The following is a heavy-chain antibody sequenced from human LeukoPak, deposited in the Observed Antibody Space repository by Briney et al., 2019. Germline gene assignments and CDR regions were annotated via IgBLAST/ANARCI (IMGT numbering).Heavy chain of an antibody. V-gene: IGHV3-7*01. CDR1: AFTFARHW. CDR2: IRQDGGAK. CDR3: ARASGAFDI. J-gene: IGHJ3*02. Sequence: GGSLRLSCVASAFTFARHWMSWVRQAPGQPLEWVATIRQDGGAKYYLDSVKGRFIISRDNARNSLSLQMDSLRVEDTAVYYCARASGAFDIWGQGTMVTVSS.